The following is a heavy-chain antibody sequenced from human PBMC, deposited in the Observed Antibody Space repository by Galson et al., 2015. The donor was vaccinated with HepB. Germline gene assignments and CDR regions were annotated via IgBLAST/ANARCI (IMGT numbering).Heavy chain of an antibody. CDR1: GFTFSSYG. V-gene: IGHV3-30*18. J-gene: IGHJ4*02. CDR2: ISYDGSNK. D-gene: IGHD3-22*01. Sequence: SLRLSCAASGFTFSSYGMHWVRQAPGKGLEWVAVISYDGSNKYYADSVKGRFTISRDNSKNTLYLQMNSLRAEDTAVYYCAKAGDYYDSSGYYQDHYYFDYWGQGTLVTVS. CDR3: AKAGDYYDSSGYYQDHYYFDY.